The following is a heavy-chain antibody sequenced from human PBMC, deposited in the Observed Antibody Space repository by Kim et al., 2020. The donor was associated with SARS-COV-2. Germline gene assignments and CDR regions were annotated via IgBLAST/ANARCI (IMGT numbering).Heavy chain of an antibody. CDR2: IIPIFGTA. J-gene: IGHJ6*02. CDR1: GGTFSSYA. V-gene: IGHV1-69*13. D-gene: IGHD6-6*01. CDR3: ARDGIAARPWVYYYYYGMDV. Sequence: SVKVSCKASGGTFSSYAISWVRQAPGQGLEWMGGIIPIFGTANYAQKFQGRVTITADESTSTAYMELSSLRSEDTAVYYCARDGIAARPWVYYYYYGMDVWGQGTTVTVSS.